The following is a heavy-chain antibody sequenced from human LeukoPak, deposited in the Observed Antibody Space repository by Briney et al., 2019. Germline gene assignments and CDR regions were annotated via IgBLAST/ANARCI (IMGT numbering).Heavy chain of an antibody. V-gene: IGHV3-23*01. CDR1: GFTFSRHA. Sequence: GGFLRLSCAASGFTFSRHAMSWVRQAPGKGLEWVSGISGSGGFAYYADSVKGRFTISRDNSKNTLYLQMNSLRAEDTAVYYCATAYYYDSRGYDPLDYWGQGTLVTVSS. CDR3: ATAYYYDSRGYDPLDY. CDR2: ISGSGGFA. D-gene: IGHD3-22*01. J-gene: IGHJ4*02.